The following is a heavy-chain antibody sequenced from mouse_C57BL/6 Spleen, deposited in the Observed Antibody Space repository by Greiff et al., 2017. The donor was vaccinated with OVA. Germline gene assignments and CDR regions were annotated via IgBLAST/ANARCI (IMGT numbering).Heavy chain of an antibody. D-gene: IGHD3-2*02. V-gene: IGHV1-5*01. Sequence: VQLQQSGTVLARPGASVKMSCKTSGYTFTSYWMHWVKQRPGQGLEWIGAIYPGNSDTSYNQKFKGKAKLTAVTSASTAYMELSSLTNEDSAVYYSTSGTAQLYYFDYWGQGTTLTVSS. J-gene: IGHJ2*01. CDR3: TSGTAQLYYFDY. CDR1: GYTFTSYW. CDR2: IYPGNSDT.